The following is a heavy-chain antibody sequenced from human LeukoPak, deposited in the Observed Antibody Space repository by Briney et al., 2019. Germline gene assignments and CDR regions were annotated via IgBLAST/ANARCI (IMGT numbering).Heavy chain of an antibody. V-gene: IGHV3-48*03. D-gene: IGHD6-13*01. J-gene: IGHJ4*02. CDR3: AREGIAAAGTVGYFDY. CDR2: ISSSGSTI. Sequence: GRSLRLSCAASGFTFSSYEMNWVRQAPGKGLEWVSYISSSGSTIYYADSVKGRFTISRDNAKNSLYLQMNSLRAEDTAVYYCAREGIAAAGTVGYFDYWGQGTLVTVSS. CDR1: GFTFSSYE.